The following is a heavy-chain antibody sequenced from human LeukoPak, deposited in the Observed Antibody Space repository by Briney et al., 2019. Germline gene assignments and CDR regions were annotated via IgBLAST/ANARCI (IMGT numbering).Heavy chain of an antibody. V-gene: IGHV1-2*02. CDR3: ARAQYYYPHHYYVY. Sequence: GASVKVSCKASGYSLTGYYIHWVRQAPGQGLEWMGWINPNSGGTNYAQKFQGRVTMTRDTSTSTAYMELSRLRSDDTAVYYCARAQYYYPHHYYVYWGQGTLVTVSS. J-gene: IGHJ4*02. CDR1: GYSLTGYY. D-gene: IGHD3-10*01. CDR2: INPNSGGT.